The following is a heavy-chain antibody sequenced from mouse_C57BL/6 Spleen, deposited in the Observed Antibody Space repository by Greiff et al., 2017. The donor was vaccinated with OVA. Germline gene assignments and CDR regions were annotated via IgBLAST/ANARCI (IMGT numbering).Heavy chain of an antibody. Sequence: EVKLVESGGGLVKPGGSLKLSCAASGFTFSDYGMHWVRQAPEKGLEWVAYISSGSSTIYYADTVKGRFTISRDNAKNTLFLQMTSLRSEDTAMYYCARKYGSYWYFDVWGTGTTVTVSS. J-gene: IGHJ1*03. CDR2: ISSGSSTI. CDR1: GFTFSDYG. CDR3: ARKYGSYWYFDV. V-gene: IGHV5-17*01. D-gene: IGHD1-1*01.